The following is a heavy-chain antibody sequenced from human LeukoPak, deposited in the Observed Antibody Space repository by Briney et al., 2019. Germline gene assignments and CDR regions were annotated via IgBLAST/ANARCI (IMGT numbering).Heavy chain of an antibody. CDR3: ARGSQWLVGAFGP. CDR2: IYYSGST. V-gene: IGHV4-59*01. D-gene: IGHD6-19*01. J-gene: IGHJ5*02. CDR1: GGSISSYY. Sequence: SETLSLTCTVSGGSISSYYWSWIRQPPGKGLEWIGYIYYSGSTNYNPSLKSRVTISVDTSKNQFSLKLSSVTAADTAVYYCARGSQWLVGAFGPWGQGTLVTVSS.